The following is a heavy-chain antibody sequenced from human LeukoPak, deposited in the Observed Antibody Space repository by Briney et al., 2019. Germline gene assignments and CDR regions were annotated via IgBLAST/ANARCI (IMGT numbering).Heavy chain of an antibody. Sequence: QPGRSLRPSCAASGFIFRNYGMYWVRQAPGKGLEWVAVIWHDGSAEFYADSVKGRFSISRDDSKNTVYLQMNSLRVEDTALYYCARDSRGGWSGYFDLLGQGIVVTVSS. V-gene: IGHV3-33*07. J-gene: IGHJ4*02. D-gene: IGHD6-19*01. CDR2: IWHDGSAE. CDR3: ARDSRGGWSGYFDL. CDR1: GFIFRNYG.